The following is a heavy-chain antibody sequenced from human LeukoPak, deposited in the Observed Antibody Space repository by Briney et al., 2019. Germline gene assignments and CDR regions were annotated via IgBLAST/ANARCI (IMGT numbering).Heavy chain of an antibody. CDR1: GGSFSGYY. D-gene: IGHD4-11*01. CDR2: INHSGGT. V-gene: IGHV4-34*01. J-gene: IGHJ6*02. Sequence: PSETLSLTCAVYGGSFSGYYWGWIRQPPGKGLEWIGEINHSGGTNYNPSLKSRVTISVDTSKNQFSLKLTSVTAADTAVYYCARGRTADYNEYDYGMDVWGQGTTVTVSS. CDR3: ARGRTADYNEYDYGMDV.